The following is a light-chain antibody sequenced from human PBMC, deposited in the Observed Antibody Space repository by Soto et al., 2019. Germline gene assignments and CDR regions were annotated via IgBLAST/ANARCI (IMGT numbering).Light chain of an antibody. CDR2: AAS. Sequence: DIQMTQSHSSLSASVRDRFTITCRTSQTITATLNWYRQKPGKAPKLLIYAASSLQSGVPSRFSGSGSGTHFTLTISSLQPEDFATYYCQQLHGYPITFGQGTRLEIK. CDR3: QQLHGYPIT. J-gene: IGKJ5*01. V-gene: IGKV1-17*01. CDR1: QTITAT.